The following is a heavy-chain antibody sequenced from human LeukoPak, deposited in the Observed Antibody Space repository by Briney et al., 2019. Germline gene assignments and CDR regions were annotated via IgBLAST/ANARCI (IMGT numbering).Heavy chain of an antibody. D-gene: IGHD3-10*01. CDR3: AKGLWFGEI. Sequence: PGGSLRLSCAASGFTFSSYAMSWVRQAPGKGLEWVSTFSGSGGSTYNADPVKGRFTISRDNSKNTLYLQMNSLRAEDTAVYYCAKGLWFGEIWGQGTLVTVSS. CDR1: GFTFSSYA. J-gene: IGHJ4*02. V-gene: IGHV3-23*01. CDR2: FSGSGGST.